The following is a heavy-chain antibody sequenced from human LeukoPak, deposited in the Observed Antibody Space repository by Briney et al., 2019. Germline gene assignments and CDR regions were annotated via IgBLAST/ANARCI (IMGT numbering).Heavy chain of an antibody. CDR1: GGSIISSSDY. CDR3: ARHYGYYYDSSGYSRFDD. CDR2: IYYSGST. Sequence: SETLSLTCTVSGGSIISSSDYWGWIRQPPGKGLEWIGSIYYSGSTYYNPSLKSRVTISVDTSKNRFSLNLSSVTAADTAVYYCARHYGYYYDSSGYSRFDDWSQGSLVTVSS. D-gene: IGHD3-22*01. J-gene: IGHJ4*02. V-gene: IGHV4-39*01.